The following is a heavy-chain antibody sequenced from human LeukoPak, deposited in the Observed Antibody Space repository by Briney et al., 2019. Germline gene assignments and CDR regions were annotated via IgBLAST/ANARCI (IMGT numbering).Heavy chain of an antibody. V-gene: IGHV3-43D*03. D-gene: IGHD2-15*01. Sequence: GGSLRLSCAASGFTFDDYAMHWVRQAPGKGLEWVSLISWDGGSTYYADSVEGRFTSSRDNAKSSLFLQMDSLRAEDTAVYYCARFGMDAAIDYWGQGTLVTVSS. CDR3: ARFGMDAAIDY. CDR1: GFTFDDYA. CDR2: ISWDGGST. J-gene: IGHJ4*02.